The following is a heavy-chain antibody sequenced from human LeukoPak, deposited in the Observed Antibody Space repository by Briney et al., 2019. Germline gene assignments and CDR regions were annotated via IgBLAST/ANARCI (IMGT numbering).Heavy chain of an antibody. D-gene: IGHD5-12*01. V-gene: IGHV3-74*01. J-gene: IGHJ1*01. CDR2: INTDGSRT. CDR1: GFTFSNFW. CDR3: ARGVLYSGYDYFSAEYFQH. Sequence: GGSLRLSCAASGFTFSNFWMHWVRQAPEMGLVWVSRINTDGSRTNSVKGRFTISRDNAKNTLYLQMNSLRAEDTAVYYCARGVLYSGYDYFSAEYFQHWGQGTLVTVSS.